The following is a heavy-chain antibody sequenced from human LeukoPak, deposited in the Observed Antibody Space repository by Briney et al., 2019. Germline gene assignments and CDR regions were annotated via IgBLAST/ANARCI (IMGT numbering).Heavy chain of an antibody. Sequence: PGGSLRLSCAASGFTFSSYSMNWVRQAPGKGLEWVSSISSSSSSYIYYADSVKGRFTISRDNAKNSLYLQMNSLRAEDTAVYYCAREVKLYYDILTGYMPTGTFDYWGQGTLVTVSS. CDR1: GFTFSSYS. V-gene: IGHV3-21*01. J-gene: IGHJ4*02. CDR3: AREVKLYYDILTGYMPTGTFDY. D-gene: IGHD3-9*01. CDR2: ISSSSSSYI.